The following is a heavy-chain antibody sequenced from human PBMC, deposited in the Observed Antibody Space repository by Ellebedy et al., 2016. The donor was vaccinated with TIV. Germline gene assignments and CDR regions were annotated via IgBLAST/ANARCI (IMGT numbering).Heavy chain of an antibody. V-gene: IGHV4-31*03. CDR2: IYYSGST. Sequence: SETLSLTXTVSGGSISSGGYYWSWIRQHPGKGLEWIGYIYYSGSTYYNPSLKSRVTISVDTSKNQFSLKLSSVTAADTAVYYCAREKGGTYYDFWSGYQNYYYYYMDVWGKGTTVTVSS. D-gene: IGHD3-3*01. J-gene: IGHJ6*03. CDR1: GGSISSGGYY. CDR3: AREKGGTYYDFWSGYQNYYYYYMDV.